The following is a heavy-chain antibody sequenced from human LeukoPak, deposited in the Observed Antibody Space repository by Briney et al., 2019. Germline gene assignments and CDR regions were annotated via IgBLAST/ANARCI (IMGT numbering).Heavy chain of an antibody. D-gene: IGHD5-12*01. CDR2: ISSSGSTI. V-gene: IGHV3-11*01. CDR1: GFTFSDYY. CDR3: ARDAGFGDIVATIYPYYYGMDV. Sequence: GGSLRLSCAASGFTFSDYYMSWIRQAPGKGLEWVSYISSSGSTIYYADSVKGRFTISRDNAKNSLYLQMNSLRAEDTAVYYCARDAGFGDIVATIYPYYYGMDVWGQGTTVTVSS. J-gene: IGHJ6*02.